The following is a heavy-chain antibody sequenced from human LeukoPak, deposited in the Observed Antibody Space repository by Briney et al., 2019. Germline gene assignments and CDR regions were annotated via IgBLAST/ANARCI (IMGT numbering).Heavy chain of an antibody. CDR1: GASISSFY. D-gene: IGHD1-26*01. J-gene: IGHJ4*02. CDR3: ARVYSGSRYYFDS. Sequence: PSESLSLTCTVSGASISSFYWSWIRQPPGKGLEWLGYIDYSGSNHYSPSLKSRVTISVDTSRNHFSLKLRSVTAADTAVYYCARVYSGSRYYFDSGGQGTLVTVSS. V-gene: IGHV4-59*01. CDR2: IDYSGSN.